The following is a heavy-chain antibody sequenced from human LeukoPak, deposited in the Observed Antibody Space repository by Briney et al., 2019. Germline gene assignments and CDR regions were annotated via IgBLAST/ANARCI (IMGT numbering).Heavy chain of an antibody. J-gene: IGHJ4*02. Sequence: PGRSLRLSCATSGFTFSNYWMAWVRQAPGKGLEWMGHIKQDGSEKCYVDSVKGRFTFTRDNAKKSAHLQMNSRRADDTAVYYCLGQLDGTLEYWGQGTVVTGSS. CDR3: LGQLDGTLEY. CDR2: IKQDGSEK. D-gene: IGHD2-2*01. V-gene: IGHV3-7*01. CDR1: GFTFSNYW.